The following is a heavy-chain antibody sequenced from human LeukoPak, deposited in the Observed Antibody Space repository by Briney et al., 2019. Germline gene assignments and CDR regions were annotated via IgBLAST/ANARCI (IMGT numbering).Heavy chain of an antibody. J-gene: IGHJ4*02. Sequence: SETLSLTCAVYGVSFSGYYWSWIRQPPGKGLEWIGEINHSGSTNYNPSLKSRVTISVDTSKNQFSLKLSSVTAADTAVYYCARATKYSSSWYHTRGAVYYFDYWGQGTLVTVSS. V-gene: IGHV4-34*01. CDR3: ARATKYSSSWYHTRGAVYYFDY. CDR1: GVSFSGYY. CDR2: INHSGST. D-gene: IGHD6-13*01.